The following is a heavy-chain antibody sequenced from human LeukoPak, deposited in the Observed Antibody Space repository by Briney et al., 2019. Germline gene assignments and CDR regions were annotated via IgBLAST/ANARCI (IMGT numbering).Heavy chain of an antibody. CDR1: GGSISSYY. V-gene: IGHV4-4*07. J-gene: IGHJ3*02. D-gene: IGHD6-13*01. CDR2: IYTSGST. Sequence: SETLSLTRPVSGGSISSYYWSWFRQPAGKGLEWIGRIYTSGSTNYNPSLMSRVTMSVDTSKNQFSLKLSSVTAADTAVYYCARGAYSSSWYGHAVDIWGQGTMVTVSS. CDR3: ARGAYSSSWYGHAVDI.